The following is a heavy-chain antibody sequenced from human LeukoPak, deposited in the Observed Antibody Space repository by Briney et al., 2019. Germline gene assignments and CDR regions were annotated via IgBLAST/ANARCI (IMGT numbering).Heavy chain of an antibody. Sequence: GGSLRLSCAASGFTVSSNYMSWVRQAPGKGLEWVSVIYSGGSTYYADSVKGRFTISRDNSKNTLYLQMNSLRAEDTAVYYCARLRFLGWLSKADAFDIWGQGTMVTVSS. J-gene: IGHJ3*02. D-gene: IGHD3-3*01. CDR1: GFTVSSNY. CDR2: IYSGGST. V-gene: IGHV3-66*02. CDR3: ARLRFLGWLSKADAFDI.